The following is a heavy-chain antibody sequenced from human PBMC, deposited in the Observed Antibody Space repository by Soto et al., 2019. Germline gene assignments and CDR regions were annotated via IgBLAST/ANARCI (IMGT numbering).Heavy chain of an antibody. Sequence: GGSLRLSCAASGFTFSSYGMHWVRQAPGKGLEWVAVIWYDGSNKYYADSVKGRFTISRDNSKNTLYLQMNSLRAEDTAVYYCARDKASSERYYGSGSVDYYFDYWGQGTLVTVSS. CDR3: ARDKASSERYYGSGSVDYYFDY. CDR1: GFTFSSYG. V-gene: IGHV3-33*01. J-gene: IGHJ4*02. D-gene: IGHD3-10*01. CDR2: IWYDGSNK.